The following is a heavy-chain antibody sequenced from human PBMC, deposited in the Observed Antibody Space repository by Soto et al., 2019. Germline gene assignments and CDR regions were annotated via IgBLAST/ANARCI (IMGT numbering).Heavy chain of an antibody. CDR3: ASTYSTSWYRFDP. CDR1: GFSLSNAGLG. V-gene: IGHV2-26*04. D-gene: IGHD6-13*01. CDR2: IFSNDEK. J-gene: IGHJ5*02. Sequence: QVTVKESGPVLVKPTEPLTLTCTVSGFSLSNAGLGVSWIRQPPGKALEWLAHIFSNDEKSYSTSLKSRLTLSKDTSKSQVVLTMTNMDPVDTATYYCASTYSTSWYRFDPWGQGTLVTVSS.